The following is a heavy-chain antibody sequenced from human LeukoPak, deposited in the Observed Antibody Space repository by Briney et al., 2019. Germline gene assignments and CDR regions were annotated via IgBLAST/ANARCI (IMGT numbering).Heavy chain of an antibody. Sequence: SETLSFTCTVPLGSITSYSWRWIWQPPGKGLERIGYIYYSGSTNYNPSLKSRVTISADRSNNRFSLSLNSVTAADTAVFYCARGEEYGSGTVHFDYWGQGILVTVSS. CDR3: ARGEEYGSGTVHFDY. J-gene: IGHJ4*02. CDR1: LGSITSYS. CDR2: IYYSGST. D-gene: IGHD3-10*01. V-gene: IGHV4-59*12.